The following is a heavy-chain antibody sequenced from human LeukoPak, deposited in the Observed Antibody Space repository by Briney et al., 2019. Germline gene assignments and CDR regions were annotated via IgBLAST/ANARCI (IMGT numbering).Heavy chain of an antibody. Sequence: SVKVSCKASGGTFSSYAISWVRQAPGQGLEWMGGIIPIFGTANYAQKFQGRVTITADESTSTAYMELSSLRSEDTAVYYCATEGAYSSSPRVRVRYFDYWGQGTLVTVSS. V-gene: IGHV1-69*13. CDR1: GGTFSSYA. J-gene: IGHJ4*02. CDR3: ATEGAYSSSPRVRVRYFDY. CDR2: IIPIFGTA. D-gene: IGHD6-6*01.